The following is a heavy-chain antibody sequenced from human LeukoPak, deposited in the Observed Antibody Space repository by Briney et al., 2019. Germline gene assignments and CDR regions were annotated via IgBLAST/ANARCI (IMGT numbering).Heavy chain of an antibody. D-gene: IGHD3-10*01. CDR1: EGTFSSYA. CDR2: IIPIFDTA. Sequence: GASVKVSCKTSEGTFSSYAISWVRQAPGQGLEWIGDIIPIFDTANYAQKFQGRVTITADKSATTSYMELSSLRSEDTAVYYCARDATVRGPYGGHHFYSYMDVWGKGTTVTISS. J-gene: IGHJ6*03. CDR3: ARDATVRGPYGGHHFYSYMDV. V-gene: IGHV1-69*06.